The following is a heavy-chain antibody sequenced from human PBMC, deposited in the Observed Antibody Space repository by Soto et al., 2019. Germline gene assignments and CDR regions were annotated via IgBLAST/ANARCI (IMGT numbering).Heavy chain of an antibody. V-gene: IGHV4-39*01. Sequence: SETLSLTCTVSGGSISSSSYYWGWIRQPPGKGLEWIGSIYYSGSTYYNPSLKSRVTISVDTSKNQFSLKLSSVTAADTAVYYCATHSYDYVWGSYRYDGSRFDPWGQGTLVTVS. J-gene: IGHJ5*02. CDR2: IYYSGST. D-gene: IGHD3-16*02. CDR3: ATHSYDYVWGSYRYDGSRFDP. CDR1: GGSISSSSYY.